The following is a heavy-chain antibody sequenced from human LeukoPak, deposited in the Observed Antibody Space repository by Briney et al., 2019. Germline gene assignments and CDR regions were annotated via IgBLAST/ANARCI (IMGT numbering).Heavy chain of an antibody. CDR2: IYYSGST. Sequence: SETLSLTCTVSNGSISGYYWSWIRQSPGKGLEWIGYIYYSGSTNYNPSFESRVTISVDTSKNQFSLKLSSVTAADTAVYYCARFRLIVEATYWFDPWGPGTLVTVSS. CDR3: ARFRLIVEATYWFDP. V-gene: IGHV4-59*01. CDR1: NGSISGYY. J-gene: IGHJ5*02. D-gene: IGHD1-26*01.